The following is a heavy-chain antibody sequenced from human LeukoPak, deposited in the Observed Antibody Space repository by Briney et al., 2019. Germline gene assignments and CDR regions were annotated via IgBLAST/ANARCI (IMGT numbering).Heavy chain of an antibody. CDR3: ARDGLRLPFTY. Sequence: SQTLSLTCTVSGDSISRAGYYWSWIRQHPGKGLEYIGYIYYSGSTYYNPSLKSHITISVDTSKNQFSLKLTSVTAADTAVYYCARDGLRLPFTYWGQGTLVTVSS. CDR2: IYYSGST. D-gene: IGHD5-12*01. CDR1: GDSISRAGYY. J-gene: IGHJ4*02. V-gene: IGHV4-31*01.